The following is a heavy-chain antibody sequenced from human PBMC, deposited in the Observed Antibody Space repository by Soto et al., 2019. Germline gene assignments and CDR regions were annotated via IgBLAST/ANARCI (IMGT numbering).Heavy chain of an antibody. CDR2: ISDSGGRT. V-gene: IGHV3-23*01. Sequence: VGSLRLSCAASGFTFRTYAMTWVRQAPGKGLEWVSSISDSGGRTHYAESVKGRFTISRDNSKNTLYLEMNSLRVDDMAVYYCAKDLGYCSSSTCQPPYGMDVWGQGTTVTVSS. CDR3: AKDLGYCSSSTCQPPYGMDV. CDR1: GFTFRTYA. D-gene: IGHD2-2*03. J-gene: IGHJ6*02.